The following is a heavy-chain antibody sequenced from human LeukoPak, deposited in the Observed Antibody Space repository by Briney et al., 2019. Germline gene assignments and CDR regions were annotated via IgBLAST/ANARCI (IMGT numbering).Heavy chain of an antibody. D-gene: IGHD2-21*02. V-gene: IGHV4-31*03. CDR1: GGSISSGGYY. J-gene: IGHJ4*02. CDR2: IYYSGST. CDR3: ARVPAVGDSDY. Sequence: SETLSLTCTVSGGSISSGGYYWSWLRQHPGKGLEWIGLIYYSGSTYYNPSLKSRVTISVDTSKNQFSLKLSSVTAADTAVYYCARVPAVGDSDYWGQGTLVTVSS.